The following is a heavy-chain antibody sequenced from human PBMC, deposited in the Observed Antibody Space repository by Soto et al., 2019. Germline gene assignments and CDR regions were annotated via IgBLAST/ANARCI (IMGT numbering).Heavy chain of an antibody. CDR1: GQSFSGHT. Sequence: QVQLQQWGAGLLKPSETLSLTCAVYGQSFSGHTWSWIRQSPGKGLEWIGEISQSGSTYYNPSLNTRVNISADTSKNQFSLTLNSVTAADTGVFYCARGSGIAVIPGELEDVHYDYWGQGTLVSVSS. J-gene: IGHJ4*02. CDR3: ARGSGIAVIPGELEDVHYDY. D-gene: IGHD2-2*01. CDR2: ISQSGST. V-gene: IGHV4-34*01.